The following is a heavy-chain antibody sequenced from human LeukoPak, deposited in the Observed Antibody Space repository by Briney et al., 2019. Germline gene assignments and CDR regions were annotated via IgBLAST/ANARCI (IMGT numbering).Heavy chain of an antibody. V-gene: IGHV3-30-3*01. Sequence: GGSLRLSCAASGFTFSSYAMHWVRQAPGKGLEWVAVISYDGSNKYYADSVKGRFTISRDNSKNTLYLQMNSLRAEDTAVYYCARDNPPYYYGSGSPDYWGQGTLVTVSS. J-gene: IGHJ4*02. CDR3: ARDNPPYYYGSGSPDY. CDR2: ISYDGSNK. CDR1: GFTFSSYA. D-gene: IGHD3-10*01.